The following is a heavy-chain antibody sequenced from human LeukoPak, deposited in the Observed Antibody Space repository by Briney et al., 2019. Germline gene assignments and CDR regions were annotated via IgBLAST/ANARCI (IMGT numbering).Heavy chain of an antibody. CDR2: MNPNSGNT. CDR1: GYTFTSYD. J-gene: IGHJ6*03. D-gene: IGHD6-19*01. Sequence: ASVKVSCKASGYTFTSYDINWVRQATGQGLEWMGWMNPNSGNTGYAQKFQGRVTITRSTSISTAYMELSSLRSEDTAVYYCARGGSIAVAGGPYYYYMDVWGKGTTVTVSS. CDR3: ARGGSIAVAGGPYYYYMDV. V-gene: IGHV1-8*03.